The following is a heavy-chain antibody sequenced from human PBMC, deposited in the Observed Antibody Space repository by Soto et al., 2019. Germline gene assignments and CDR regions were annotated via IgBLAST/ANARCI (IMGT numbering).Heavy chain of an antibody. Sequence: QVQLVQSGAEVKKPGASVTVSCKATGYTFSNYYIHWLRQAPGQGLDWMGIINPNGGSTTYAQKSQSRVTITTDTSTNTVYMELSSLTSEDTALYYCARDGWFSALRIPFGLDVCGQGTTVTVSS. CDR1: GYTFSNYY. CDR2: INPNGGST. V-gene: IGHV1-46*01. D-gene: IGHD3-3*01. J-gene: IGHJ6*02. CDR3: ARDGWFSALRIPFGLDV.